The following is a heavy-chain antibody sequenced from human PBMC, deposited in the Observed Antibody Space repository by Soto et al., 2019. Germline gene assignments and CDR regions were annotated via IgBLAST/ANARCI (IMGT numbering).Heavy chain of an antibody. V-gene: IGHV4-30-4*01. CDR1: GGSFSDYY. D-gene: IGHD3-22*01. CDR2: IYYSGST. J-gene: IGHJ4*02. CDR3: ARGSYYYDSRGYYHY. Sequence: ASETLSLTCAVYGGSFSDYYWSWIRQPPGKGLEWIGYIYYSGSTYYNPSLKSRVTISVDTSKNQFSLKLSSVTAADTAVYYCARGSYYYDSRGYYHYWGQGTLVTVSS.